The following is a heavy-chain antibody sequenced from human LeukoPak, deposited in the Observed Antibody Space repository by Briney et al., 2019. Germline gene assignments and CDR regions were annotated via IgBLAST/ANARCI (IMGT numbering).Heavy chain of an antibody. CDR3: AKDLEVCGGDCYSVAEYFQH. V-gene: IGHV3-30*18. D-gene: IGHD2-21*02. CDR2: ISYDGSNK. J-gene: IGHJ1*01. CDR1: GFTFSSYG. Sequence: PGRSLRLSCAASGFTFSSYGMPWVRQAPGKGLEWVAVISYDGSNKYYADSVKGRFTISRDNSKNTLYLQMNSLRAEDTAVYYCAKDLEVCGGDCYSVAEYFQHWGQGTLVTVSS.